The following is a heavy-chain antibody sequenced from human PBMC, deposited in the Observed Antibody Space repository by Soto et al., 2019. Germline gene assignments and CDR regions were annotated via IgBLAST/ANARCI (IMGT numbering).Heavy chain of an antibody. CDR3: ARESEDLTSNFDY. Sequence: GGSLRLSCAASGFTFTRYSMNWVRQAPGKGLEWVSSISSTTNYIYYGDSMKGRFTISRDNAKNSLYLEMNSLRAEDTAVYYCARESEDLTSNFDYWRQRPLVTVSS. CDR2: ISSTTNYI. V-gene: IGHV3-21*06. J-gene: IGHJ4*02. CDR1: GFTFTRYS.